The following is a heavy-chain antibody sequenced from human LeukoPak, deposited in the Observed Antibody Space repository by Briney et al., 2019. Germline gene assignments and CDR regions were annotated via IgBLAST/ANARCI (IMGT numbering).Heavy chain of an antibody. J-gene: IGHJ5*02. CDR3: ATDGAGFDT. Sequence: KTGGSLRLSCAASGFTFNDYYMSWIRQAPGKGLEWLSYINIGGTNTHYADSVKGRFTISRDNAKKSLYLGMNNLRAEDTAVYYCATDGAGFDTWGQGVLVTVSS. CDR2: INIGGTNT. V-gene: IGHV3-11*01. CDR1: GFTFNDYY.